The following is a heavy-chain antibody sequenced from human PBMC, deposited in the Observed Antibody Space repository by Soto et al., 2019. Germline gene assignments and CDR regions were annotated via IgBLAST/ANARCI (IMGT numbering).Heavy chain of an antibody. CDR2: ITYDGSNQ. CDR1: GFTFSSYT. Sequence: GGSLRLSCAASGFTFSSYTMHWVRQAPGKGLEWVGVITYDGSNQYYADSVKGRFTISRDNSRNMLFLQMNSLRPDDTAVYYCARAPSGSYPEFDYWGQGTLVTVLL. D-gene: IGHD1-26*01. V-gene: IGHV3-30-3*01. CDR3: ARAPSGSYPEFDY. J-gene: IGHJ4*02.